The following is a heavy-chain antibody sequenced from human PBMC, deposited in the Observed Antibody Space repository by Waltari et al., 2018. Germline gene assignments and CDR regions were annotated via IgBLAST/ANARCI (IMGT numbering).Heavy chain of an antibody. V-gene: IGHV3-48*01. Sequence: DVQLVESGGGLMQPGGSLRLSCAVSGFTLRSYNMNWVRQATGKGLEWVSYISSGSDTIYYADSVKGRFTISRDNAQNSLYLEMNSLRGEDTAVYYCARVGPYSTSYYFDTWGQGTLVTVSS. J-gene: IGHJ4*01. CDR3: ARVGPYSTSYYFDT. CDR1: GFTLRSYN. CDR2: ISSGSDTI. D-gene: IGHD6-13*01.